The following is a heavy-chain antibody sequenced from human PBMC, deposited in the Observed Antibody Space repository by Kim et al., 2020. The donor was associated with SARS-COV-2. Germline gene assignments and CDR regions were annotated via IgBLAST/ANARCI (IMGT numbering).Heavy chain of an antibody. J-gene: IGHJ5*02. CDR2: IYYSGST. CDR3: ARGGDGPWIGTYNWFDP. CDR1: GGSISSGGYY. D-gene: IGHD2-2*03. V-gene: IGHV4-31*03. Sequence: SETLSLTCTVSGGSISSGGYYWSWIRQHPGKGLEWIGYIYYSGSTYYNPSLKSRVTISVDTSKNQFSLKLSSVTAADTAVYYCARGGDGPWIGTYNWFDPWGQGTLVTVSS.